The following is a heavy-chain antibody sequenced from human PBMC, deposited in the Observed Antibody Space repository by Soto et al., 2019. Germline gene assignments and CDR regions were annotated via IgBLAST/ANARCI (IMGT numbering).Heavy chain of an antibody. CDR1: GFTFSSYW. D-gene: IGHD3-22*01. V-gene: IGHV3-74*01. J-gene: IGHJ4*02. Sequence: EVQLVESGGDLVQPGGSLRLSCAASGFTFSSYWMHWVRQVPGKGLVWVSRINSDGGGTNYADSVKGRFTISRDNAKNTLYLQMDSPRAEDTAVDYCAKGAYEFDYWGQGTLVTVSS. CDR3: AKGAYEFDY. CDR2: INSDGGGT.